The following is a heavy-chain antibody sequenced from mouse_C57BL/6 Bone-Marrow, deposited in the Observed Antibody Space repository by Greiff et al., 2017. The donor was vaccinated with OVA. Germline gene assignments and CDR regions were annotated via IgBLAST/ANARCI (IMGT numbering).Heavy chain of an antibody. D-gene: IGHD2-4*01. CDR2: INPNNGGT. Sequence: EVQLQQSGPELVKPGASVKISCKASGYTFTDYYMNWVKQSHGKSLEWIGDINPNNGGTSYNQKFKGKATLTVDKASSTAYMELRSLTSEDAAVYYCARYDYSLFDYWGQGTTLTVSS. CDR1: GYTFTDYY. CDR3: ARYDYSLFDY. V-gene: IGHV1-26*01. J-gene: IGHJ2*01.